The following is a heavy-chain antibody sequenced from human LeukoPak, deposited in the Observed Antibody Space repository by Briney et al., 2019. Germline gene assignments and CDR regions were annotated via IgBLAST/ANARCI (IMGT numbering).Heavy chain of an antibody. J-gene: IGHJ4*02. V-gene: IGHV3-23*01. D-gene: IGHD3-10*01. CDR3: AKDRGTSVPDGQFDY. CDR2: VSGGGGST. CDR1: GFIFSNYA. Sequence: GGSLRLSCAASGFIFSNYAMSWVRQAPGKGLEWVSAVSGGGGSTYYADSVKGRFTISRDNSKNTVYLQVNSLRAEDTAVYYCAKDRGTSVPDGQFDYWGQGTLVTVSS.